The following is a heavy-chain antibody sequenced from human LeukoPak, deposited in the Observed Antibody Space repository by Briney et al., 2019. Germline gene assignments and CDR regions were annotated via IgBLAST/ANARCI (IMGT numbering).Heavy chain of an antibody. V-gene: IGHV4-34*01. D-gene: IGHD3-3*01. CDR2: INHRGRT. Sequence: PSETLSLTCAVYGGPFSGYYWSWIRQPPANWLEWIGEINHRGRTNYNPSLKSRVTISVDTSKSQFSLKLSSVTAAATAVYYCARVHYDFWSGYPTYAFDIWGQGTMVTVSS. J-gene: IGHJ3*02. CDR1: GGPFSGYY. CDR3: ARVHYDFWSGYPTYAFDI.